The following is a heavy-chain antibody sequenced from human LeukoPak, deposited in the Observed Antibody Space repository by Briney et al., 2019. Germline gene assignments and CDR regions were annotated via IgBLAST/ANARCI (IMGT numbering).Heavy chain of an antibody. CDR1: GGSISSSSYY. CDR3: ARGRSTTSYYFDY. V-gene: IGHV4-39*07. CDR2: IYYSGST. J-gene: IGHJ4*02. D-gene: IGHD1-1*01. Sequence: SETLSLTCTVSGGSISSSSYYWGWIRQPPGKGLEWIGSIYYSGSTYYNPSLKSRVTISVDRSKNQFSLKLSSVTAADTAVYYCARGRSTTSYYFDYWGQGTLVTVSS.